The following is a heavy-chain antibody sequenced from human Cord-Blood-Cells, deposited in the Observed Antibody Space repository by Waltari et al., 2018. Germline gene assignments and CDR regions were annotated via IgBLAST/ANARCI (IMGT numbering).Heavy chain of an antibody. V-gene: IGHV1-69*12. J-gene: IGHJ6*02. CDR2: IIPIFGTA. D-gene: IGHD6-6*01. CDR3: AREYEYSSSYYYYGMDV. CDR1: GGTFSSYA. Sequence: QVQLVQSGAEVKKPGSSVKVSCKASGGTFSSYAISWVRQAPGQGLGWMGGIIPIFGTANYAQKFQGRVTITADESTSTAYMELSSLRSEDTAVYYCAREYEYSSSYYYYGMDVWGQGTTVTVSS.